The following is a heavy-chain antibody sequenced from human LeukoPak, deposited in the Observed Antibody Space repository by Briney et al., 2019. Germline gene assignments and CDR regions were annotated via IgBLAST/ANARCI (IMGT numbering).Heavy chain of an antibody. J-gene: IGHJ5*02. CDR2: IIPGFGAT. D-gene: IGHD5-18*01. Sequence: SVRVSCKASGGTFSGYAFNWVRQAPGQGLEWMGGIIPGFGATDYADKFQGRVTITADEFTSTAYIDLTSLRSDDTAIYFCAAPLRAGYMYGFQSWGQGTLVTVSS. V-gene: IGHV1-69*01. CDR3: AAPLRAGYMYGFQS. CDR1: GGTFSGYA.